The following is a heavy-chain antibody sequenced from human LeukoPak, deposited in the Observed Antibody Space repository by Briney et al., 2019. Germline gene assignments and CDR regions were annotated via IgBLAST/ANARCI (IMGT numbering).Heavy chain of an antibody. V-gene: IGHV3-23*01. CDR3: AKDQSSPGYYDFWSGYYTGSWSSFDY. D-gene: IGHD3-3*01. CDR2: ISGSGGRP. CDR1: GFTFGSFA. J-gene: IGHJ4*02. Sequence: GGSLRLSCAASGFTFGSFARSGSGQPPGKGLKWAQAISGSGGRPYYPNSVKGRFTISRDNSKNTLYLQMNSLRAEDTAVYYCAKDQSSPGYYDFWSGYYTGSWSSFDYWGQGTLVTVSS.